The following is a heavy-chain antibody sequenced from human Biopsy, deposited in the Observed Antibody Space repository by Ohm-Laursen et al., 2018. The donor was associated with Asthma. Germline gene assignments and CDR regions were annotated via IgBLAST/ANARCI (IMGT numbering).Heavy chain of an antibody. J-gene: IGHJ5*02. D-gene: IGHD3-9*01. CDR2: LYWDDYN. Sequence: TQTLTLTCSFSGFSLRTPGVGVGWIRQSPGKALEWLALLYWDDYNLFRPSLKRRLTITKDPSKNQVVLTMTKMDPVGSGTYYCALSQDSGFDDHSPSWFDPWGQGTLVTVSS. V-gene: IGHV2-5*02. CDR3: ALSQDSGFDDHSPSWFDP. CDR1: GFSLRTPGVG.